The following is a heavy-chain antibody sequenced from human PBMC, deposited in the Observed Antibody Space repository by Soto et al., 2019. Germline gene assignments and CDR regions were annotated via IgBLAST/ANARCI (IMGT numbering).Heavy chain of an antibody. D-gene: IGHD6-13*01. CDR2: INAANGDT. Sequence: ASVKVSCKASACNFTSYGIHWVRQAPGQRLEWMGWINAANGDTKYSPKFQGRVTITRDTSASTAYMELSSLRSEDTAVYYCVGRHVSATGIDWFDPWGQGTLVTVSS. J-gene: IGHJ5*02. CDR1: ACNFTSYG. V-gene: IGHV1-3*01. CDR3: VGRHVSATGIDWFDP.